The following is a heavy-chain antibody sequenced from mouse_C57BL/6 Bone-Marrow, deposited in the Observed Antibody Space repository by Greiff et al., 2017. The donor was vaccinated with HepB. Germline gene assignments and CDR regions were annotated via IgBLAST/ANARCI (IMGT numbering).Heavy chain of an antibody. CDR1: GYTFTSYW. V-gene: IGHV1-64*01. D-gene: IGHD3-2*02. CDR2: IHPNSGST. Sequence: LQQPGAELVKPGASVKLSCKASGYTFTSYWMHWVKQRPGQGLEWIGMIHPNSGSTNYNEKFKSKATLTVDKSSSTAYMQLSSLTSEDSAVYYCARYDSSGYGFAYWGQGTLVTVSA. J-gene: IGHJ3*01. CDR3: ARYDSSGYGFAY.